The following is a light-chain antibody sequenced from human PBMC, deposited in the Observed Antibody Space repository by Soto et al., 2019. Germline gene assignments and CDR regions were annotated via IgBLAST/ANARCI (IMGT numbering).Light chain of an antibody. J-gene: IGKJ4*01. V-gene: IGKV1-33*01. Sequence: DIQMTQSPSSLSASVGDRVTITCQASQAISNSLNWYQQKPGKAPKLLIYDASNLETGVPSRFSGSGSGADFTFTISSLQPEDIATYYCQHYGSLPALTFGGGTKVQIK. CDR2: DAS. CDR1: QAISNS. CDR3: QHYGSLPALT.